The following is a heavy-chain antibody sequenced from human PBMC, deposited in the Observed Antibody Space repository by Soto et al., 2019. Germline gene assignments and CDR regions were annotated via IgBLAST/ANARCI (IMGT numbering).Heavy chain of an antibody. CDR1: GGTVSSHA. V-gene: IGHV1-69*01. CDR2: IIPMVGTP. D-gene: IGHD3-16*01. J-gene: IGHJ3*02. Sequence: QVQLVPSGPEVRKSGSSVRVSCKATGGTVSSHAVSWVRLATGQGLEWIGGIIPMVGTPTDAQKFQGGVTNSADESTSTAFLDLSSLISQDPAVYYCARSRIIAEFNDYGVNSNCFATWGRGPLVTVPS. CDR3: ARSRIIAEFNDYGVNSNCFAT.